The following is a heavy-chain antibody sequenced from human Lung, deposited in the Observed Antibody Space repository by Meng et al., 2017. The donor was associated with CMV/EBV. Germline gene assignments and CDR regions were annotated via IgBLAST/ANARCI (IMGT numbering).Heavy chain of an antibody. D-gene: IGHD3-3*01. CDR1: GFRFSSYE. CDR3: ARESGPMGGNYYYGLDV. CDR2: ISGSGDTT. J-gene: IGHJ6*02. Sequence: SXKISXAASGFRFSSYEINWVRQTPGKGLEWVSYISGSGDTTNYADSVKGRFTISRDNAKNSLYLQMNSLRTEDTAVYYCARESGPMGGNYYYGLDVWGRGXTVTVSS. V-gene: IGHV3-48*03.